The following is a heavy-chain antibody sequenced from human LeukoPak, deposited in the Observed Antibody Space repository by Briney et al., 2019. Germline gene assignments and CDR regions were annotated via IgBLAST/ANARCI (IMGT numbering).Heavy chain of an antibody. D-gene: IGHD5-18*01. CDR2: IYYSGST. J-gene: IGHJ2*01. Sequence: SETLSLTCTVPGGSVSSGSYYWSWIRQPPGKGLEWIGYIYYSGSTNYNPSLKSRVTISVDTSKNQFSLKLSSVTAADTAVYYCARDLLDTAMAYGQNWYFDLWGRGTLVTVSS. V-gene: IGHV4-61*01. CDR3: ARDLLDTAMAYGQNWYFDL. CDR1: GGSVSSGSYY.